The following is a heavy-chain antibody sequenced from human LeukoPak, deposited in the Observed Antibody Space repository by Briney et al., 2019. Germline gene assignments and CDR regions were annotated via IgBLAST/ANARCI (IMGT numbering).Heavy chain of an antibody. D-gene: IGHD6-13*01. V-gene: IGHV3-48*01. CDR2: ISSSTTLI. Sequence: GGSLRLSCAASGFTFSSYNMNWVRQAPGKGLEWVSYISSSTTLIYYADSVKGRFTISRDNVKNSLYLQMIGLRAGDTAVYYCARETLSSSWTYDYWGQGTLVTVSS. J-gene: IGHJ4*02. CDR3: ARETLSSSWTYDY. CDR1: GFTFSSYN.